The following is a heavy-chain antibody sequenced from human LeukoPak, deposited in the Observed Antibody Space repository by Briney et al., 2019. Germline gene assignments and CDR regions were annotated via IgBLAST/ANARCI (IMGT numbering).Heavy chain of an antibody. CDR2: ISAYNGNT. D-gene: IGHD5-24*01. Sequence: ASVKVSCKASGYTFTSYGISWVRQAPGQGLEWMGWISAYNGNTNYAQKLQGRVTMTTDTSTSTAYMELRSLRSDDTAVYYCVRDPRDGYSPVLDYWGQGTLVTVSS. V-gene: IGHV1-18*01. CDR1: GYTFTSYG. CDR3: VRDPRDGYSPVLDY. J-gene: IGHJ4*02.